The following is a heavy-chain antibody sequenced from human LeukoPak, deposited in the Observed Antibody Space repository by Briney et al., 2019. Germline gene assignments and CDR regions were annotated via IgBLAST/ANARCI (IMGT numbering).Heavy chain of an antibody. CDR1: GYTFTSYG. CDR3: ARVVITFGGVIATFDY. Sequence: ASVKVSCKASGYTFTSYGISWVRQAPGQGLEWMGWISAYNGNTNYAQKLQGRVTMTTDTSTSTAYMELRSLRSDDTAVYYCARVVITFGGVIATFDYWGQGTLVTVSS. J-gene: IGHJ4*02. CDR2: ISAYNGNT. V-gene: IGHV1-18*01. D-gene: IGHD3-16*02.